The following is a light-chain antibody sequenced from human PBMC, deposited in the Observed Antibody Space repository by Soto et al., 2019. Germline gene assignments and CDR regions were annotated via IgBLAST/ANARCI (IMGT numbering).Light chain of an antibody. V-gene: IGKV1-27*01. CDR1: QGISNY. CDR2: AAS. Sequence: DIQMTQSPSSLSASVGDRVTITCRASQGISNYLAWYQQKPGTVPKLLISAASTLQTGVPSRVSGGGSGTHFTLTIKSLQPEDVATYYCQKYNSAPWTFGQGTKVDIK. J-gene: IGKJ1*01. CDR3: QKYNSAPWT.